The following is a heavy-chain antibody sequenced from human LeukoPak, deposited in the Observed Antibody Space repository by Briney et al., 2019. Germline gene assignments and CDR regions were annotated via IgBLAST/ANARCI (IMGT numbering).Heavy chain of an antibody. J-gene: IGHJ4*02. CDR2: INPNSGDT. V-gene: IGHV1-2*02. CDR1: GFTFTFRY. CDR3: ATRRGTYLWGTDFDY. Sequence: GASVKVSFKASGFTFTFRYFHWVRQAPGQGLEWMGWINPNSGDTKYSQKFQGRVTMTRDTSIRTDYMELTRLRSEGTDDYYCATRRGTYLWGTDFDYWGQGTLVTVSS. D-gene: IGHD3-16*01.